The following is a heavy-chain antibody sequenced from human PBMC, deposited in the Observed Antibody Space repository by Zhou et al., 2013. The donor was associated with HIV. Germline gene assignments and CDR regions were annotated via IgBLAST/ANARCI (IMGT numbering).Heavy chain of an antibody. CDR1: GYTFTDYF. V-gene: IGHV1-69-2*01. CDR2: VDPKDGET. J-gene: IGHJ3*02. Sequence: EVQLVQSGAEVKEPGATVKISCRVSGYTFTDYFVHWVRQAPGHGLQCLGLVDPKDGETVYAETFQGRINLTADTSRDTAYMQLSRLRSDDTAIYYCAIGGGPNVLYDAFDMWGQGTRITVSS. CDR3: AIGGGPNVLYDAFDM. D-gene: IGHD3-16*01.